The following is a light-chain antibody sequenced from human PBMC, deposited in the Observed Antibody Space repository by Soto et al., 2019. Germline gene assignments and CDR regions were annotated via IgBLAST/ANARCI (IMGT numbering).Light chain of an antibody. CDR3: QQYGNSPWT. CDR1: LSLSSSY. CDR2: GAS. Sequence: EVFLTESPDTVAMSPGERATLSCRASLSLSSSYIAWYQQKPGQAPRLLIYGASSRATGIPDRFSGSGSGTEFTLTITRLEPEDFAVYHCQQYGNSPWTFGQGTKVDIK. J-gene: IGKJ1*01. V-gene: IGKV3-20*01.